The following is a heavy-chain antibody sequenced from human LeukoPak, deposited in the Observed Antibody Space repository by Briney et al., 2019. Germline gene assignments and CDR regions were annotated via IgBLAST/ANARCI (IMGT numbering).Heavy chain of an antibody. CDR3: AKGGGSSCYSTIDC. Sequence: GGSLRLSCAASGFTFSSYAMSWVRQAPGKRLEWVSAISGSGGSTYYADSVKGRFTISRDNSKNTLSLQMNSLRAEDTAVYYCAKGGGSSCYSTIDCWGQGTLVTVSS. CDR2: ISGSGGST. D-gene: IGHD2-15*01. J-gene: IGHJ4*02. V-gene: IGHV3-23*01. CDR1: GFTFSSYA.